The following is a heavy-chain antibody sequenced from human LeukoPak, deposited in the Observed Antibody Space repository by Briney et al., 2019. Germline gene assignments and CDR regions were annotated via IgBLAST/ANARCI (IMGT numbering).Heavy chain of an antibody. J-gene: IGHJ2*01. CDR1: GFTFSSYS. D-gene: IGHD4-11*01. CDR2: ISSSSSYI. V-gene: IGHV3-21*01. Sequence: GGSLRLSCAASGFTFSSYSMNWVRQAPGKGLEWVSSISSSSSYIYYADSVKGRFTISGDNAKNSLYLQMNSLRAEDTAVYYCARDQSTLWYFDLWGRGTLVTVSS. CDR3: ARDQSTLWYFDL.